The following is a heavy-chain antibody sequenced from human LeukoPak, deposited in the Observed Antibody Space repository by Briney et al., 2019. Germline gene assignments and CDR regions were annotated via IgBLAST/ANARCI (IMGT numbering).Heavy chain of an antibody. CDR3: ARDHKPYSSSWYVLGY. V-gene: IGHV3-33*01. D-gene: IGHD6-13*01. J-gene: IGHJ4*02. CDR2: IWYDGSNK. CDR1: GFTFSSYG. Sequence: GRSLRLSCAASGFTFSSYGMHWVRQAPGKGLEWVAVIWYDGSNKYYADSVKGRFTISRDNSRNTLYLQMNSLRAEDTAVYYCARDHKPYSSSWYVLGYWGQGTLVTVSS.